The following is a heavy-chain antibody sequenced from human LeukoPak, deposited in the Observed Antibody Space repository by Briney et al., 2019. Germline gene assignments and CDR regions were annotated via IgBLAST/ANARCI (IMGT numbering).Heavy chain of an antibody. Sequence: GGSLRLSCAASGFTFSSYSMNWVRQAPGKGLEWVSSISSSSSYIYYADSVKGRFTISRDNAKNSLYLQMNSLRAEDTAVYYCARDPDYGEYYYGMDVWGQGTTVTVSS. J-gene: IGHJ6*02. V-gene: IGHV3-21*01. CDR2: ISSSSSYI. CDR1: GFTFSSYS. D-gene: IGHD4-17*01. CDR3: ARDPDYGEYYYGMDV.